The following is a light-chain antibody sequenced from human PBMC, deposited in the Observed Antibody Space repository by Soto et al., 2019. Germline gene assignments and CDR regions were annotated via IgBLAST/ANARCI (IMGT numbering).Light chain of an antibody. Sequence: QSVLTQPPSASGTPGQTVTISCSGSRSNIGSNTVNWYLQLPGTAPKLLIYSDNQRPSGVPDRFSGSKSGTSASLAISGLQSEDEADYYCAAWDDSLNGLWVFGGGTKVTVL. CDR2: SDN. V-gene: IGLV1-44*01. J-gene: IGLJ3*02. CDR3: AAWDDSLNGLWV. CDR1: RSNIGSNT.